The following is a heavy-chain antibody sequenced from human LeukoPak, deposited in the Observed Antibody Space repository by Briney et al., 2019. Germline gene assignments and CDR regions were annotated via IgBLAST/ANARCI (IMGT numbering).Heavy chain of an antibody. V-gene: IGHV3-23*01. J-gene: IGHJ4*02. CDR1: GFTFSTFA. CDR2: ITDSGGKT. CDR3: ANRAWLDS. Sequence: GGSLRLSCAASGFTFSTFAMNWVRQAPGKGLEWVSVITDSGGKTYYADSVKSRFIISRDNSQNTLYLQMNSLRVEDTAVYYCANRAWLDSWGQGTLVTVSS. D-gene: IGHD5-12*01.